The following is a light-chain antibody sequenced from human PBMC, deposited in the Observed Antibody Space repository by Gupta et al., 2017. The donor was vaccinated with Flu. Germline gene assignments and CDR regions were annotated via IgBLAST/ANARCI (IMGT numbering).Light chain of an antibody. V-gene: IGLV6-57*01. Sequence: SGSIASNYVQWYQQRPGSSPTTVISEDNQRPSGGPDRFSGSIDSSSNSASLSISGLQTEDEADYYCQSYDSSHLWVFGGGTKLTVL. CDR2: EDN. CDR1: SGSIASNY. CDR3: QSYDSSHLWV. J-gene: IGLJ3*02.